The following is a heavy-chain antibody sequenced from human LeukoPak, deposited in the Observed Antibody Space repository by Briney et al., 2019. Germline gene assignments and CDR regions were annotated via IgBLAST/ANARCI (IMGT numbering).Heavy chain of an antibody. CDR3: ANVHYRMDV. CDR2: IVGSGDST. CDR1: GFIFNNYA. Sequence: GGSLRLSCAASGFIFNNYAMSWVRQAPGKGLEWVSTIVGSGDSTYYADSVKGRFTISRDISKNTLYLQMNSLRVEDTAVYYCANVHYRMDVWGQGTTVTVS. V-gene: IGHV3-23*01. J-gene: IGHJ6*02.